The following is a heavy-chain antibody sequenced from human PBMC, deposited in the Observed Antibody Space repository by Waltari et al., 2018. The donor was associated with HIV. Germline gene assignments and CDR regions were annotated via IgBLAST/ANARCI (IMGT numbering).Heavy chain of an antibody. CDR3: RKDHIERNSVWDYFQD. Sequence: EVQLLESGGELVQPGGSLRLSCTASGFTFGNYGMTWVRQAPGKGLEWVSGIGGGGETYYADSVKGQFTISRDNSKNTLYLQMNSLRVEDTALYYCRKDHIERNSVWDYFQDWGQGTLVTVSS. CDR2: IGGGGET. V-gene: IGHV3-23*01. CDR1: GFTFGNYG. D-gene: IGHD1-26*01. J-gene: IGHJ1*01.